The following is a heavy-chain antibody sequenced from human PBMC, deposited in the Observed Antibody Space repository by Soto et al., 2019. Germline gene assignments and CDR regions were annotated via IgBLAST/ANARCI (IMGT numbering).Heavy chain of an antibody. J-gene: IGHJ4*02. CDR2: ISSSGSFI. D-gene: IGHD6-13*01. Sequence: GGSLRLSCAASVFTFRTYGMNWVRRAPGGGLEWVTSISSSGSFIYYADSVKGRFTISRDDAEKSLYLQMNSLRAEDTALYYCAREPEGIAAALDYWGRGTLVTVSS. CDR3: AREPEGIAAALDY. CDR1: VFTFRTYG. V-gene: IGHV3-21*01.